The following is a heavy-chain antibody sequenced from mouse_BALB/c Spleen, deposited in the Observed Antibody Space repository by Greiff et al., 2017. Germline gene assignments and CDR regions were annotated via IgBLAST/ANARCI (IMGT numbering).Heavy chain of an antibody. Sequence: VQLQQSGPELVKPGASVKIPCKASGYTFTDYNMDWVKQSHGKSLEWIGDINPNNGGTIYNQKFKGKATLTVDKSSSTAYMELRSLTSEDTAVYYCARAYYYGSRVFDYWGQGTTLTVSS. CDR1: GYTFTDYN. J-gene: IGHJ2*01. V-gene: IGHV1-18*01. CDR3: ARAYYYGSRVFDY. CDR2: INPNNGGT. D-gene: IGHD1-1*01.